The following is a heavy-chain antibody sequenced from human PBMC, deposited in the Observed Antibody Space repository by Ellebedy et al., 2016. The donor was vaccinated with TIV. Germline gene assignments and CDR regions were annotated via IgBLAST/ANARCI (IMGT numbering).Heavy chain of an antibody. CDR3: ATAYGDYVHDAFDI. D-gene: IGHD4-17*01. V-gene: IGHV1-24*01. Sequence: AASVKVSCKVSGDTLTELSMHWVRQAPGKGLEWTGGFDPEDGETIYAQKFQGRVTMTEDTSTDTAYMELSSLRSEDTAVYYCATAYGDYVHDAFDIWGQGTMVTVSS. J-gene: IGHJ3*02. CDR2: FDPEDGET. CDR1: GDTLTELS.